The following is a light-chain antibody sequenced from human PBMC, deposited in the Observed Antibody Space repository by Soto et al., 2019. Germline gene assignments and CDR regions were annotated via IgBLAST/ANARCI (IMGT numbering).Light chain of an antibody. CDR2: DAS. CDR1: QGISSY. CDR3: QQAKSFPIT. V-gene: IGKV1-39*01. J-gene: IGKJ5*01. Sequence: DIQLTQSPSFLSASVGERVTNSCRASQGISSYLNWYQQIPGKAPKLLIYDASILQTGVPSRFSGSGSGTDFTLTINSLQPEDFATYYCQQAKSFPITFGQGTRLEIK.